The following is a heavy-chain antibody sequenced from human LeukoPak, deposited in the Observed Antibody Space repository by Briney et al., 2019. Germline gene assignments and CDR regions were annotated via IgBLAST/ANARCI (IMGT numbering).Heavy chain of an antibody. CDR3: ARRGESTSYGDYRFDY. D-gene: IGHD4-17*01. CDR1: GFTFSSYA. Sequence: QAGGSLRLSCAASGFTFSSYAMSWVRQAPGKGLEWVSAISGSGGSTYYADSVKGRFTISRDNSKNTLFLQMNSLRAEDTAVYYCARRGESTSYGDYRFDYWGQGTLVTVSS. CDR2: ISGSGGST. J-gene: IGHJ4*02. V-gene: IGHV3-23*01.